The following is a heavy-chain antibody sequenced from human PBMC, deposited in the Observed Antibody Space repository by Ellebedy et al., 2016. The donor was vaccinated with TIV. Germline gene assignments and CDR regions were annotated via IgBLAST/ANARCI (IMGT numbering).Heavy chain of an antibody. CDR3: ARSRYVDGSGHSLPFDH. Sequence: ASVKVSXXASGYMFTDYYIQWVREAPGRGLQWMGRIDPADGRTVYARNFEGKIAMTRDTSTSTVYMDVSRLTSEDTAVYYCARSRYVDGSGHSLPFDHWGQGSLVIVSS. J-gene: IGHJ4*02. D-gene: IGHD3-22*01. V-gene: IGHV1-46*01. CDR2: IDPADGRT. CDR1: GYMFTDYY.